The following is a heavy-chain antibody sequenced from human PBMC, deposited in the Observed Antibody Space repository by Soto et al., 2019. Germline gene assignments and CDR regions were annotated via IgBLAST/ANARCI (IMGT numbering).Heavy chain of an antibody. D-gene: IGHD2-21*02. CDR2: IYYSGST. CDR3: ARTYCGGDCPFDY. V-gene: IGHV4-61*01. CDR1: GGSVNSGSYY. J-gene: IGHJ4*02. Sequence: ETLSLTCTVSGGSVNSGSYYGSWIRQPPGKGLEWIGYIYYSGSTNYNPSLKSRVTISVDTSKNQFSLKLTSVTAADTAVYYCARTYCGGDCPFDYWGQGTLVTVSS.